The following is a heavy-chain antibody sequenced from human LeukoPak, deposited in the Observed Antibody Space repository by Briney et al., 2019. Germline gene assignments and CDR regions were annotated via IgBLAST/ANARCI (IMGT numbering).Heavy chain of an antibody. Sequence: GGSLRLSCAASGLTFSTYDMSWVRQAPGKGLEWVSRISDSGGSPYYADSVKGRFTISRDDAKNTVYLQMNSLKAEDTAVYYCAREHIYGPDWFDPWGQGTLATVSS. CDR3: AREHIYGPDWFDP. D-gene: IGHD5-18*01. V-gene: IGHV3-23*01. CDR1: GLTFSTYD. CDR2: ISDSGGSP. J-gene: IGHJ5*02.